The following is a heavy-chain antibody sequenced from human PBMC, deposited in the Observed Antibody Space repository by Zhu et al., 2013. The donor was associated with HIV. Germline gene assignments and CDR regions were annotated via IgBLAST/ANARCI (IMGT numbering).Heavy chain of an antibody. CDR2: IIPIFGTA. V-gene: IGHV1-69*01. J-gene: IGHJ5*02. CDR1: GGTFSSYA. CDR3: ARGEEITVITIDWFDP. Sequence: QVQLVQSGAEVKKPGSSVKVSCKASGGTFSSYAISWVRQAPGQGLEWMGGIIPIFGTANYAQKFQGRVTITADESTSTAYMELSSLRSEDTAVYYCARGEEITVITIDWFDPGAREPWSPSPQ. D-gene: IGHD3-16*01.